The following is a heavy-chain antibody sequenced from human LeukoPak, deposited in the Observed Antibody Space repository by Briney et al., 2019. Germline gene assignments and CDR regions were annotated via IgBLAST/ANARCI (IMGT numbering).Heavy chain of an antibody. J-gene: IGHJ3*02. CDR3: ARDRVSIAVAGTGESAFDI. CDR2: IWYDGSNK. Sequence: GGSLRLSCAASGFTFSSYGMQWVRQAPGKGLEWVAVIWYDGSNKYYADSVKGRFTIYRDNSKNTLYLQMNSLRAEDTAVYYCARDRVSIAVAGTGESAFDIWGQGTMVTVSS. D-gene: IGHD6-19*01. CDR1: GFTFSSYG. V-gene: IGHV3-33*01.